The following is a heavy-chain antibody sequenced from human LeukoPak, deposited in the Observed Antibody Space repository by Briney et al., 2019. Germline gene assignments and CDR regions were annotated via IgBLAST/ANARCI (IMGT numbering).Heavy chain of an antibody. CDR3: ASHGSGSYHTRQVVY. V-gene: IGHV3-21*04. CDR1: GFTFSSYA. CDR2: ISSSSSYI. D-gene: IGHD3-10*01. Sequence: KPGGSLRLSCAASGFTFSSYAMSWVRQAPGKGLEWVSSISSSSSYIYYADSVKGRFTISRDNAKNSLYLQMNSLRAEDTAVYYCASHGSGSYHTRQVVYWGQGTLVTVSS. J-gene: IGHJ4*02.